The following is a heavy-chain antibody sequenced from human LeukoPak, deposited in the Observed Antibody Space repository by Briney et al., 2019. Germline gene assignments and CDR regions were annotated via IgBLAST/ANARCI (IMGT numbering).Heavy chain of an antibody. CDR3: ARAGEVSGYSYGYVLRPGGYYYYMDV. CDR2: IYHSGSA. Sequence: SETLSLTCTVSGYSISSGYYWGWIRQPPGKGLEWIGSIYHSGSAYYNPSLKSRSTISVDTSKNQLSLKLSSVTAADTAVYYCARAGEVSGYSYGYVLRPGGYYYYMDVWGKGTTVTVSS. J-gene: IGHJ6*03. V-gene: IGHV4-38-2*02. CDR1: GYSISSGYY. D-gene: IGHD5-18*01.